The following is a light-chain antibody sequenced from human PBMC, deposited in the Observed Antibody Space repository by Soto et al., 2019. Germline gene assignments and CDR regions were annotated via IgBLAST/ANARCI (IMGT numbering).Light chain of an antibody. CDR3: QQYFVTHRT. V-gene: IGKV4-1*01. J-gene: IGKJ1*01. Sequence: IVMTQSPDSLAVSLGERTTINCKSSRDISISTTKKNYLAWYQQKPGQPPKLLISGASTRESGVPDRFSGSGSATYFNLTISSVQAEDVAVYYCQQYFVTHRTFGHGNKVAI. CDR1: RDISISTTKKNY. CDR2: GAS.